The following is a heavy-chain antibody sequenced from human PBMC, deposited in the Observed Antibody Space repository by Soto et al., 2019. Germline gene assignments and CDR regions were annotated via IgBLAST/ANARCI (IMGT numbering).Heavy chain of an antibody. V-gene: IGHV3-30-3*01. Sequence: PGGSLRLSCEASGFTFSSYAMHWVRQAPGKGLEWVAVISYDVSNKYYADSVKGRFTISRDNSKNTLYLQMNSLRAEDTAVYYCARDYPGDYSNPPYYYYGMDVWGQGTTVTVSS. CDR2: ISYDVSNK. CDR3: ARDYPGDYSNPPYYYYGMDV. J-gene: IGHJ6*02. D-gene: IGHD4-4*01. CDR1: GFTFSSYA.